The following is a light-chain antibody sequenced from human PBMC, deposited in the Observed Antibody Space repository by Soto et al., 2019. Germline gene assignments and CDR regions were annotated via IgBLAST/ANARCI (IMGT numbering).Light chain of an antibody. Sequence: EIVMTQSPVTLSVSPGERATLSCRASHHVATNLAWYQQKPGQPPRLLIYGASTRATGVSARFSGSGSGTKFTLPISSLQSDDFAVYYCQQYTARPPWTFGQGTRV. CDR3: QQYTARPPWT. V-gene: IGKV3-15*01. CDR2: GAS. CDR1: HHVATN. J-gene: IGKJ1*01.